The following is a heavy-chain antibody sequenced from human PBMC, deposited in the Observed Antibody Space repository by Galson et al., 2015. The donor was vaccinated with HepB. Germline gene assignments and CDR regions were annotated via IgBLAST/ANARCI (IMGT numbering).Heavy chain of an antibody. D-gene: IGHD5-18*01. CDR1: GYSFTSYW. J-gene: IGHJ4*02. CDR2: IDPSDSYT. V-gene: IGHV5-10-1*01. CDR3: ARHWYGGYSYDLFDY. Sequence: QSGAEVKKPGESLRISCKGSGYSFTSYWISWVRQMPGKGLEWMGRIDPSDSYTNYSPSFQGHVTISADKSISTAYLQWSSLKASDTAMYYCARHWYGGYSYDLFDYWGQGTLVTVSS.